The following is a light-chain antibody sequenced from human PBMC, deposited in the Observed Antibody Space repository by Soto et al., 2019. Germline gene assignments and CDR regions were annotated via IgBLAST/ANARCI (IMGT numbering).Light chain of an antibody. V-gene: IGKV3-20*01. CDR2: GAS. CDR1: QSVGRNY. Sequence: EIVLTQSPGTLSLSPGERATLSCRASQSVGRNYLAWYQQKPGQAPRLLIYGASSRATGIPDRFSGSGSGTDFTLTFSRLEPEDFAVYYCQQYASSPLTFGGGPRVEIK. J-gene: IGKJ4*01. CDR3: QQYASSPLT.